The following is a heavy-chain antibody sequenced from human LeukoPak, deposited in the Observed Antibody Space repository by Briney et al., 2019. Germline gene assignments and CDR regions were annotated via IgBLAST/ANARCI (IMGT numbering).Heavy chain of an antibody. V-gene: IGHV3-48*01. Sequence: GGSLRLSCAASGFTFSTYNMLWVRQTPGKGLEWLFYINSGGSAVHYADSVKDRFTFSRDNAKNSLYLQVNRLRVEDTGIYYCARVGSRGDWFDYWGQGTRVTVSS. D-gene: IGHD1-26*01. J-gene: IGHJ5*01. CDR1: GFTFSTYN. CDR2: INSGGSAV. CDR3: ARVGSRGDWFDY.